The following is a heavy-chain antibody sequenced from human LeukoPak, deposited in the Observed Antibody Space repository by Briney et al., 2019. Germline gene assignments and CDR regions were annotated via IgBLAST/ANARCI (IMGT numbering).Heavy chain of an antibody. V-gene: IGHV4-39*07. CDR1: GGSIRSSSYY. CDR3: ARDNERRDNYYDSSGKAPGFDY. J-gene: IGHJ4*02. D-gene: IGHD3-22*01. CDR2: IYYSGST. Sequence: PSETLSLTCTVSGGSIRSSSYYWGWIRQPPGKGLEWIGSIYYSGSTYYNPSLKSRVTISVDTSKNQFSLKLSSVTAADTAVYYCARDNERRDNYYDSSGKAPGFDYWGQGTLVTVSS.